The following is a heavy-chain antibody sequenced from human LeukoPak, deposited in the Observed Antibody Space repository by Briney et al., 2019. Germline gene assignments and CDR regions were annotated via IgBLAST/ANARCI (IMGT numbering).Heavy chain of an antibody. J-gene: IGHJ4*02. V-gene: IGHV4-38-2*01. D-gene: IGHD4-11*01. CDR3: ARHVYSDYVQPFDY. Sequence: PSETLSLTCAVSGSSVSSTYHWGWIRQPPGKGLEWIGSISHSGSAFYKPSLKSRLNISIETSKNRCSLNLTSVTAADTAVYYCARHVYSDYVQPFDYWGQGTLVTVSS. CDR2: ISHSGSA. CDR1: GSSVSSTYH.